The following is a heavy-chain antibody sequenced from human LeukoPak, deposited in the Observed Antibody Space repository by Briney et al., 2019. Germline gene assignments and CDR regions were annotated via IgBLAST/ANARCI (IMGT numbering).Heavy chain of an antibody. CDR3: ARKEERSSWLPDY. V-gene: IGHV1-69*13. D-gene: IGHD6-13*01. CDR1: GGTFSSYA. CDR2: IIPIFGTA. J-gene: IGHJ4*02. Sequence: SVKVSCKASGGTFSSYAISWVRQAPGQGLEWMGGIIPIFGTANYAQKFQGRVTITADESTSTAYMELSSLRSEDTAVYYCARKEERSSWLPDYWGQGTLVTVSS.